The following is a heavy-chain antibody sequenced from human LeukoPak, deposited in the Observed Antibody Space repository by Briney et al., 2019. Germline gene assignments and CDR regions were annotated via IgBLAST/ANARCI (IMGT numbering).Heavy chain of an antibody. CDR1: GFTFSSYW. J-gene: IGHJ6*02. CDR3: ARDYSYAMDV. Sequence: PGGSLRLSCAASGFTFSSYWMHWVRQAPGKGLVWVSHISGGGSSTSDAKSVRGRFTISRDNAKNTLYLQMHSLRPEDTAVYYCARDYSYAMDVWGQGTTVTVSS. V-gene: IGHV3-74*01. D-gene: IGHD2-21*01. CDR2: ISGGGSST.